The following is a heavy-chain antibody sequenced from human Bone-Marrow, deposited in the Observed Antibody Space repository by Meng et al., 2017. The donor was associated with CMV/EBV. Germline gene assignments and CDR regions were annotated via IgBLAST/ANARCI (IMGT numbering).Heavy chain of an antibody. D-gene: IGHD2-15*01. CDR3: ARDSREYCSGGSCHG. V-gene: IGHV3-7*01. CDR1: GFTFSTYW. J-gene: IGHJ4*02. CDR2: IKGNGNEK. Sequence: GGSLRLSCAASGFTFSTYWMNWVRQAPGKGLEWVANIKGNGNEKYYADSVKGRFTISRDNAENSLYLQMNSLRAEDTAVYYCARDSREYCSGGSCHGWGQGKLVTVSS.